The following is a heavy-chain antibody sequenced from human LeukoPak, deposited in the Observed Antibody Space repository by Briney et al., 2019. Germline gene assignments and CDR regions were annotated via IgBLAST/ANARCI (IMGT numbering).Heavy chain of an antibody. CDR2: IYYSGST. D-gene: IGHD2-2*01. CDR1: GGSISSHY. J-gene: IGHJ4*02. Sequence: SETLSLTCTVSGGSISSHYWSWIRQPPGKGLEWIGYIYYSGSTNYNPSLKSRVTISVDTSKNQFSLKLSSVTAADTAVYYCARDAFYCSSTACPKVDYWGQGALVTVSS. V-gene: IGHV4-59*11. CDR3: ARDAFYCSSTACPKVDY.